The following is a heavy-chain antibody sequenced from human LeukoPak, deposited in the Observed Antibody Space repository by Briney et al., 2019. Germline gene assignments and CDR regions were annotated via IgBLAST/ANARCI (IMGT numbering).Heavy chain of an antibody. CDR1: GFALSSHW. Sequence: GGSLRLSCAASGFALSSHWMTWVRQVPGRGPEWVANVNRDGSETYYLDSVKGRFTISKDNAKNSLYLQMNSLRAEDAALYHCARNNGMDVWGQGTTVIVSS. J-gene: IGHJ6*02. CDR2: VNRDGSET. V-gene: IGHV3-7*03. CDR3: ARNNGMDV.